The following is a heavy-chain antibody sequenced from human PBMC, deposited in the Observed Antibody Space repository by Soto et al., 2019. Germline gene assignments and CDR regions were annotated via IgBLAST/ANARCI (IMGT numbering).Heavy chain of an antibody. CDR1: GGTFSSYA. J-gene: IGHJ4*02. Sequence: QVQLVQSGAEVKKPGSSVKVSCKASGGTFSSYAIRWVPQAPGQGLEWMGGIIPIFGTANYAQKFQGRVTITADESTSTAYMELSSLRAEDTAVVYCAPGRGGEDFDYWGQGTLVTVSS. D-gene: IGHD1-26*01. CDR3: APGRGGEDFDY. V-gene: IGHV1-69*12. CDR2: IIPIFGTA.